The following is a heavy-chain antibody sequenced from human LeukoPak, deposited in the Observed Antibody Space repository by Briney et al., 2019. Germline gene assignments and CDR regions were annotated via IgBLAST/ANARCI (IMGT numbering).Heavy chain of an antibody. CDR3: ARSIGEYSSSWYQGFDY. D-gene: IGHD6-13*01. V-gene: IGHV4-59*01. J-gene: IGHJ4*02. CDR2: IYYSGST. Sequence: SETLSLTCTVCGASISSYYWRWIRQPPGKGLEWIGYIYYSGSTNYNPSLKSRVTISVDTSKKQFSLKLSSVTAADTAVYYCARSIGEYSSSWYQGFDYWGQGTLVTVSS. CDR1: GASISSYY.